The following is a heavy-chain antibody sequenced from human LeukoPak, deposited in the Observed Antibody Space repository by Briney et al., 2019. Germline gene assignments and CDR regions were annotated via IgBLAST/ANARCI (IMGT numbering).Heavy chain of an antibody. CDR3: AREEGPYFDC. V-gene: IGHV3-20*04. J-gene: IGHJ4*02. Sequence: GGSLRLSCAASVFTFHDHGMSWVRQVPGKGLEWVSALNWNGDNTGYADSVKGRFTISRDNAKKSLYLQMNSLTAEDTAYYYCAREEGPYFDCWGQGTLVTVSS. CDR2: LNWNGDNT. CDR1: VFTFHDHG.